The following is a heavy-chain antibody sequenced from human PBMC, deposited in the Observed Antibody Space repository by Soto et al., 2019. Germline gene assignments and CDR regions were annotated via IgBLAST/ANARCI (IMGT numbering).Heavy chain of an antibody. CDR1: GYTFTTFG. CDR3: GREYCRGGRCYSPDC. D-gene: IGHD2-15*01. V-gene: IGHV1-18*01. Sequence: QVQLVQSGAEVKPPGASVKVSCKASGYTFTTFGISWVRQAPGQGLEWMGWTSTNNGDTYYAPRFQGRVTVTKDTSTRTAYMELRSLGSDDTAVYYCGREYCRGGRCYSPDCWGQGTLVTVSS. J-gene: IGHJ4*02. CDR2: TSTNNGDT.